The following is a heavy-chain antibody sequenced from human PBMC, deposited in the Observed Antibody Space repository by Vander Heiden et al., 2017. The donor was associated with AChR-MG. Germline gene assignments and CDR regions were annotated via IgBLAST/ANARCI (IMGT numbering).Heavy chain of an antibody. CDR2: ISDDGGNK. CDR3: ARDLPLHFRSGYFSSNWFDP. D-gene: IGHD3-3*02. CDR1: GFTFSRYG. J-gene: IGHJ5*02. Sequence: QVRLVESGGGVVQPRRPLRRSCADRGFTFSRYGLTGVRQVPGKGLEWVAVISDDGGNKYYADSVKGRFTISRDNSKNTLYLQMNSLRAEDTAVYYCARDLPLHFRSGYFSSNWFDPWGQGTLVVVSS. V-gene: IGHV3-30*03.